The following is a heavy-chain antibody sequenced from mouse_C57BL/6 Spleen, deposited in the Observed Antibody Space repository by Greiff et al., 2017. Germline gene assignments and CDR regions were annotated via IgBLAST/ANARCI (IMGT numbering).Heavy chain of an antibody. V-gene: IGHV1-59*01. CDR1: GYTFTSYW. CDR2: IDPSDSYT. CDR3: AYGYDERGFAY. Sequence: VQLQQPGAELVRPGTSVTLSCKASGYTFTSYWMHWVQQRPGQGLEWIGVIDPSDSYTNYNQKFKGKATLTVDTSSSTAYMQLSSLTSEDSAVYYCAYGYDERGFAYWGQGTLVTVSA. J-gene: IGHJ3*01. D-gene: IGHD2-2*01.